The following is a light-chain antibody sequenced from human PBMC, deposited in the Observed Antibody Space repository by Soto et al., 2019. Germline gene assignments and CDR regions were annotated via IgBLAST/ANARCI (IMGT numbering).Light chain of an antibody. V-gene: IGKV1-39*01. J-gene: IGKJ2*01. CDR1: QSISSY. Sequence: DIQMTQSPSSLSASVGERVTITCRASQSISSYLNWYQQKPGKAPKLLIYAASSLQSGVPSRFSGSGSGTDFTLIISSLQPEDSAVYYCQQSYSTPYTFGQGTKLEIK. CDR3: QQSYSTPYT. CDR2: AAS.